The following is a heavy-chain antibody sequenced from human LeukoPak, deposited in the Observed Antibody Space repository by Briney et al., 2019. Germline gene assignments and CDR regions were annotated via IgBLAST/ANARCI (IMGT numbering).Heavy chain of an antibody. Sequence: SETLSLTCTVSGGSISSGSYYWSWIRQPAGKGLEWIGRIYTSGSTNYNPSLKSRVTMSVDTSKNQFSLKLSSVTAADTAVYYCARNVMVRGEDWFDPWGQGTLVTVSS. CDR1: GGSISSGSYY. CDR2: IYTSGST. V-gene: IGHV4-61*02. D-gene: IGHD3-10*01. CDR3: ARNVMVRGEDWFDP. J-gene: IGHJ5*02.